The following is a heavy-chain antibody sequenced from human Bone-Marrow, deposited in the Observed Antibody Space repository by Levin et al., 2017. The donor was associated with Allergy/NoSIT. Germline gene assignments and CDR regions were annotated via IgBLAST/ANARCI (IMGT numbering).Heavy chain of an antibody. J-gene: IGHJ1*01. CDR2: ISYDGNYK. CDR3: AKDYSSLAVPGPADYFQY. CDR1: GFTFRSYG. D-gene: IGHD6-19*01. Sequence: PGGSLRLSCAASGFTFRSYGMHWVREAPGKGLEWVAVISYDGNYKDYSESVRGRFTVSRDNSKNTLYLQMNSPRAEDTAVYYCAKDYSSLAVPGPADYFQYWGQGTLVTVSS. V-gene: IGHV3-30*18.